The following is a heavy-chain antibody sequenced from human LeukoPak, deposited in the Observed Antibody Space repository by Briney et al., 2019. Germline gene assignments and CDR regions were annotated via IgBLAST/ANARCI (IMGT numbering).Heavy chain of an antibody. Sequence: SSETLSLTCTVSGGSISTSSYYWGWVRQPPGKGLEWIGNIFYSGSTYYSPSLKSRVTISLDTSRNQFSLKLNSVTAADTAVYYCARDPLNYDSGLDIWGQGTMVTVSS. D-gene: IGHD3-22*01. CDR3: ARDPLNYDSGLDI. J-gene: IGHJ3*02. CDR2: IFYSGST. V-gene: IGHV4-39*07. CDR1: GGSISTSSYY.